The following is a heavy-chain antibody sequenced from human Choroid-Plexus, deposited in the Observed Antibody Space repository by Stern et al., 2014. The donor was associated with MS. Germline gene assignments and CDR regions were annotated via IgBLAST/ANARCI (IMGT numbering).Heavy chain of an antibody. Sequence: MQLVESGGGVVQPGRPLILSCAASGFTFSNFGMHWVRQAPGKGLEWVALISYDGSDKYYADSVKGRFTIFRDNSKNTLYMHMNSLRAEDTAVYYCAKDRQWSTYFFDYWGQGSLVTVSS. CDR3: AKDRQWSTYFFDY. CDR2: ISYDGSDK. CDR1: GFTFSNFG. J-gene: IGHJ4*02. V-gene: IGHV3-30*18. D-gene: IGHD2-15*01.